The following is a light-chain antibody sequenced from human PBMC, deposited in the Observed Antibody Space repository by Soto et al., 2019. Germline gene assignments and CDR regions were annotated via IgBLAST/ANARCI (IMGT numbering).Light chain of an antibody. CDR1: SSNIGAGYD. V-gene: IGLV1-40*01. CDR3: QSYDSSLSVV. J-gene: IGLJ2*01. CDR2: GNS. Sequence: QPVLTQPTSVSGAPGQRVTISCTGSSSNIGAGYDVHWYQQLPGTAPKLLIYGNSNRPSGVPDRCSGSKSGTSASLAITGLQAEDEADDYCQSYDSSLSVVFGGGTKLTVL.